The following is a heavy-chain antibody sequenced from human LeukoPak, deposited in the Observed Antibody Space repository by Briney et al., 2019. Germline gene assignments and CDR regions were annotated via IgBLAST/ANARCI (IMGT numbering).Heavy chain of an antibody. J-gene: IGHJ3*01. Sequence: EASVKVSCKTSGYTFTDYYLHWVRQAPGQGLEWMGWIKSNSGGIHYSQKFQDRVSITRDTSINTVYMESSSLTSGDTAIYYRAREPRINMSPDAFDFWGQGTLVTVFS. CDR2: IKSNSGGI. V-gene: IGHV1-2*02. CDR3: AREPRINMSPDAFDF. CDR1: GYTFTDYY. D-gene: IGHD3-10*02.